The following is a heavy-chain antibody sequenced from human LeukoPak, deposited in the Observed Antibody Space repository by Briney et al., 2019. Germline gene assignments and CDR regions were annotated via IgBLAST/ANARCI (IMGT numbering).Heavy chain of an antibody. D-gene: IGHD6-19*01. V-gene: IGHV3-30-3*01. CDR1: GFTFSSYA. CDR2: ISYDGSNK. CDR3: ARVRTGSSGWDY. J-gene: IGHJ4*02. Sequence: GGSLRLSCAASGFTFSSYAMHWVRQAPGKGLEWVAVISYDGSNKYYADSVKGRFTISSDNSKNTLYLQMNSLRAEDTAVYYCARVRTGSSGWDYWGQGTLVTVSS.